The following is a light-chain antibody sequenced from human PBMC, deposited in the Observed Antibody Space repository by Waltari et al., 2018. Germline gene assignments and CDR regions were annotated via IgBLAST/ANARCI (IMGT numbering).Light chain of an antibody. CDR1: QTISTY. CDR3: PQSYSTPRT. J-gene: IGKJ1*01. V-gene: IGKV1-39*01. Sequence: EIQMTQSPSSLSASVGDRVTITCRASQTISTYLNWYQQKPGKAPKLLIYAASTLQRGVPSTIGGSGSGTDFTLTISSLRPEEFATYYCPQSYSTPRTFGQGTKVEIK. CDR2: AAS.